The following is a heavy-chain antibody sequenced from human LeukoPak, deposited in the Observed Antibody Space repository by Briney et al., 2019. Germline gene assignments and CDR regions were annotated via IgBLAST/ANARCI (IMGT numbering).Heavy chain of an antibody. CDR3: ARGPKLPTKYYYYGMDV. J-gene: IGHJ6*02. CDR2: IYSGGST. V-gene: IGHV3-66*01. CDR1: GFTVSSNY. Sequence: GGSLRLSCAASGFTVSSNYMSCVRQAPGKGLEWVSVIYSGGSTYYADSVKGRFTISRDNSKNTLYLQMNSLRAEDTAVYYCARGPKLPTKYYYYGMDVWGQGTTVTVSS. D-gene: IGHD5-24*01.